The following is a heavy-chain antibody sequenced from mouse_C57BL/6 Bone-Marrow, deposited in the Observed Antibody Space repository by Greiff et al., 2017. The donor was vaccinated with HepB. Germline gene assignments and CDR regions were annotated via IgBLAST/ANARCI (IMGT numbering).Heavy chain of an antibody. V-gene: IGHV5-9-1*02. CDR3: TRDGTTVVATPGFAY. CDR1: GFTFSSYA. J-gene: IGHJ3*01. CDR2: ISSGGDYI. D-gene: IGHD1-1*01. Sequence: EVNVVESGEGLVKPGGSLKLSCAASGFTFSSYAMSWVRQTPEKRLEWVAYISSGGDYIYYADTVKGRFTISRDNARNTLYLQMSSLKSEDTAMYYCTRDGTTVVATPGFAYWGQGTLVTVSA.